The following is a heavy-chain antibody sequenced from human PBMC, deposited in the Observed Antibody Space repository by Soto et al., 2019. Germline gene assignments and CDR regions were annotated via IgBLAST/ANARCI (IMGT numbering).Heavy chain of an antibody. D-gene: IGHD3-3*01. CDR3: ARDQYGTILHDAFDI. CDR1: GFTFSSYS. V-gene: IGHV3-21*01. CDR2: ISSSSSYI. J-gene: IGHJ3*02. Sequence: GGSLRLSCAASGFTFSSYSMNWVRQAPGKGLEWVSSISSSSSYIYYADSVKGRFTISRDNAKNSLYLQMNSLRAEDTAVYYCARDQYGTILHDAFDIWGQGTMVTVSS.